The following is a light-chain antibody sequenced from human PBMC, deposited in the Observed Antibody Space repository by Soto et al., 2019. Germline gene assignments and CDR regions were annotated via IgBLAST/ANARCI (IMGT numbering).Light chain of an antibody. J-gene: IGKJ1*01. CDR2: AAS. CDR3: QKYDSAPRT. V-gene: IGKV1-27*01. CDR1: QGISNF. Sequence: DIQMTQSPSSLSASVGDRVTITCRASQGISNFLASYQQEPGKVPKLLIYAASTLQSGVPSRFSGSGSGTDFTLTISSLQPEDVATYYCQKYDSAPRTFGQGTKVEIK.